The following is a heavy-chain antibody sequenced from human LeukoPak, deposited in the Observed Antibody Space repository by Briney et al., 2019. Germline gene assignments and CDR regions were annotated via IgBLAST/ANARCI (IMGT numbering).Heavy chain of an antibody. CDR3: ARDYDFWSGYPN. CDR2: IYHSGNT. Sequence: IPSETLSLTCAVSGYSISSGYYWGWIRQPPGKGLEWIGNIYHSGNTYYNPSLKSRVTISVDTSKNQFSLKLSSVTAADTAVYYCARDYDFWSGYPNWGQGTLVTVSS. D-gene: IGHD3-3*01. V-gene: IGHV4-38-2*02. CDR1: GYSISSGYY. J-gene: IGHJ4*02.